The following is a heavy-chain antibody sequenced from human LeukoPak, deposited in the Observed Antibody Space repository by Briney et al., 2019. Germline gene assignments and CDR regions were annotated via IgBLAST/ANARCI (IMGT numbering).Heavy chain of an antibody. J-gene: IGHJ4*02. D-gene: IGHD6-13*01. Sequence: ASVKVSCTASGYTFTGYYMHWVRQAPGQGLEWMGWINPNSGGTNYAQKFQGRVTMTRDTSISTAYMELSRLRSDDTAVYYCASLSSSWYGRYYFDYWGQGTLVTVSS. CDR2: INPNSGGT. CDR3: ASLSSSWYGRYYFDY. V-gene: IGHV1-2*02. CDR1: GYTFTGYY.